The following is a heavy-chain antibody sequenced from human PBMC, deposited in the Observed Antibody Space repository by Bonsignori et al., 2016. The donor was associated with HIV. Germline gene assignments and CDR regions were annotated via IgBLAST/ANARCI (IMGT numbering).Heavy chain of an antibody. V-gene: IGHV4-61*02. CDR1: GASISSGNYY. D-gene: IGHD6-19*01. CDR3: ARDQPWQVSLDS. CDR2: IYSSGIT. Sequence: SETLSLTCSVSGASISSGNYYWSWIRQSAEKGLEWIGRIYSSGITNYNPSLESRVTISVDTSKNQFSLKLSSVTAADTAAYYCARDQPWQVSLDSWGQGALVTVSS. J-gene: IGHJ4*02.